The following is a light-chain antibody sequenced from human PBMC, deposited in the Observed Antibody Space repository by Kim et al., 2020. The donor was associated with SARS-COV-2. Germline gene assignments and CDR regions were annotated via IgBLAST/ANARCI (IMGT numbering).Light chain of an antibody. CDR1: QSISSW. Sequence: DIQMTQSPSTLSASVGDRVTITCRASQSISSWLAWYQQKPGKAPKLLIYDASSLESGVPSRFSGSGSGTEFTLTISSLQPDDFATYYCQQYNSYSRTFRQGTKVDI. CDR2: DAS. CDR3: QQYNSYSRT. V-gene: IGKV1-5*01. J-gene: IGKJ1*01.